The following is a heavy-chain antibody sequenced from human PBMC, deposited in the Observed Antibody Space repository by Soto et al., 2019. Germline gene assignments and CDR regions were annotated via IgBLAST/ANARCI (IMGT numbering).Heavy chain of an antibody. Sequence: GGSLRLSCAASGFTFSSYGMHWVRQAPGKGLEWVAVISYDGSNKYYADSVKGRFTISRDNSKNTLYLQMNSLRAEDTAVYYCAKVRTGDFDYWGQGTLVTVSS. CDR3: AKVRTGDFDY. D-gene: IGHD7-27*01. CDR2: ISYDGSNK. V-gene: IGHV3-30*18. CDR1: GFTFSSYG. J-gene: IGHJ4*02.